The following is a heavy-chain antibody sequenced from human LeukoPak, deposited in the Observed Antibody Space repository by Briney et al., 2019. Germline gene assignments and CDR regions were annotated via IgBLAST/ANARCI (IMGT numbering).Heavy chain of an antibody. V-gene: IGHV3-33*01. J-gene: IGHJ4*02. CDR2: IWYDGSNK. D-gene: IGHD6-13*01. CDR1: GFTFRSYG. Sequence: GRSLRLSCAASGFTFRSYGMHWVRQAPGKGLEWVAVIWYDGSNKYYVDSVKGRFTISRDNSKNTLSLQMNSLRAEDTAVYYCARDLEEAGKAFDYWGQGTLVTVSS. CDR3: ARDLEEAGKAFDY.